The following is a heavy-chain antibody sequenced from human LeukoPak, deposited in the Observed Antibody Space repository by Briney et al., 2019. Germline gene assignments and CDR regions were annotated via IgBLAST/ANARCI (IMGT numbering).Heavy chain of an antibody. Sequence: SETLSLTCTVSGGSISSGGYYWSWIRQPPGKGLEWIGYIYHSGSTYYNPSLKSRVTISVDRSKNQFSLKLSSVTAADTAVYYCARGGGSYNYWGQGTLVTVSS. V-gene: IGHV4-30-2*01. D-gene: IGHD1-26*01. CDR2: IYHSGST. J-gene: IGHJ4*02. CDR1: GGSISSGGYY. CDR3: ARGGGSYNY.